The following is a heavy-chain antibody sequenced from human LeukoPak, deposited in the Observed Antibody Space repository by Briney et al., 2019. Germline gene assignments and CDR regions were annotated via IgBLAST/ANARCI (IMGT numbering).Heavy chain of an antibody. Sequence: PSETLSLTCTVSGYSISSGYYWGWIRQPPGKGLEWIGSIYHSGSTYYNPSLKSRVTVSVDTSKNQFSLKLSSVTAADTAVYYCARIGPIVVVPAAIVWFDPWGQGTLVTVSS. CDR1: GYSISSGYY. V-gene: IGHV4-38-2*02. J-gene: IGHJ5*02. D-gene: IGHD2-2*02. CDR2: IYHSGST. CDR3: ARIGPIVVVPAAIVWFDP.